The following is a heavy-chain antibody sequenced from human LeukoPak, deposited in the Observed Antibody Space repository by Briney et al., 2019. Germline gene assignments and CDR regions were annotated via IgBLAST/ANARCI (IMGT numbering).Heavy chain of an antibody. CDR2: INHSGST. J-gene: IGHJ5*02. V-gene: IGHV4-34*01. CDR1: CGSFSGYY. CDR3: ARGLRRWIDP. Sequence: SSETLSLTCAVYCGSFSGYYWSWIRQPPGKGLEWIGEINHSGSTNYNPSLKSRVTISVDTSKNQFSLKLSSVTAADTAVYYCARGLRRWIDPWGQGTLVTVSS. D-gene: IGHD6-6*01.